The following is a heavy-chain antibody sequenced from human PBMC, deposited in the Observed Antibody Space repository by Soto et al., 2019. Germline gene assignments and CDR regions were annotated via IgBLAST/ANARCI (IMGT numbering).Heavy chain of an antibody. Sequence: ASVKVSCKASGYTFTSYAMHWVRQAPGQRLEWMGWINAGNGNTKYSQKFQGRVTITRDTSASTAYMELSSLRSEDTAVYYCARALQEPFLEYTWFDPWGQGTLVTVSS. V-gene: IGHV1-3*01. D-gene: IGHD1-1*01. CDR3: ARALQEPFLEYTWFDP. CDR2: INAGNGNT. CDR1: GYTFTSYA. J-gene: IGHJ5*02.